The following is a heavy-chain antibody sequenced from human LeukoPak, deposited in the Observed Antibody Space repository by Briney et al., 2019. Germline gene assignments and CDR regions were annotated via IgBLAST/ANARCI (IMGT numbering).Heavy chain of an antibody. D-gene: IGHD2-8*01. CDR3: AKWSSTLKAFDF. Sequence: PSETLSLTCSVPSDSINYYYWNWIRQPPGKELEWIAYTHYTGNTKSNPSLKSRVTTSVDTSKSQFSLKLSSVTAADTAVYYCAKWSSTLKAFDFWGQEILAIVSS. J-gene: IGHJ4*02. CDR1: SDSINYYY. CDR2: THYTGNT. V-gene: IGHV4-59*08.